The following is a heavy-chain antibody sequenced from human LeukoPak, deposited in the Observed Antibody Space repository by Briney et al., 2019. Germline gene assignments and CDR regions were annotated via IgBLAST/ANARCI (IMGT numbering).Heavy chain of an antibody. D-gene: IGHD6-6*01. V-gene: IGHV1-18*01. CDR2: ISAYNGNT. J-gene: IGHJ3*02. Sequence: ASVKVSCKASGYTFTSYGISWVRQAPGQGLEWMGWISAYNGNTNYAQKLQGRVTMTTDTSTSTAYMELRSLRAEDTAVYYCARTTFVAARGGAFDIWGQGTMVTVSS. CDR3: ARTTFVAARGGAFDI. CDR1: GYTFTSYG.